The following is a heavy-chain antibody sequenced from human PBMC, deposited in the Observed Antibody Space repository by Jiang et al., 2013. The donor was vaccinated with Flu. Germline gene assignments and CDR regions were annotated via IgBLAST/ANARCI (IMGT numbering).Heavy chain of an antibody. CDR3: ARSVEMATTQHDAFDI. CDR1: GYSFTSYW. CDR2: IYPGDSDT. D-gene: IGHD5-24*01. V-gene: IGHV5-51*01. Sequence: GAEVKKPGESLKISCKGSGYSFTSYWIGWVRQMPGKGLEWMGIIYPGDSDTRYSPSFQGQVTISADKSISTAYLQWSSLKASDTAMYYCARSVEMATTQHDAFDIWGQGTMVTVSS. J-gene: IGHJ3*02.